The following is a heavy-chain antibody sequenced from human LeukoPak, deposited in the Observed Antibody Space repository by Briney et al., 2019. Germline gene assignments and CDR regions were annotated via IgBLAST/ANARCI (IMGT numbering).Heavy chain of an antibody. CDR3: ARHERIAVAGEEFDY. V-gene: IGHV4-59*08. D-gene: IGHD6-19*01. CDR2: IYYSGST. J-gene: IGHJ4*02. Sequence: SETLSLTCTVSGGSISSYYWSWIRQPPGKALEWIGYIYYSGSTNYNPSLKSRVTISVDTSKNQFSLKLSSVTAADTAVYYCARHERIAVAGEEFDYWGQGTLVTVSS. CDR1: GGSISSYY.